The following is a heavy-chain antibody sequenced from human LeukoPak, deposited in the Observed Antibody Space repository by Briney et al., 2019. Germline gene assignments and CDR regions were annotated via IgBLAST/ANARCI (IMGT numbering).Heavy chain of an antibody. D-gene: IGHD2-21*02. CDR3: ARDLASCAGDCYTGGFDY. V-gene: IGHV4-38-2*02. J-gene: IGHJ4*02. Sequence: PSETLSLTCTVSGYSISSGYYWGWIRQSPGKGLEWIGSIYHGGSTYYNPSLRSRVIVSVDTSKNHFSLKMSSVTAADTAVYYCARDLASCAGDCYTGGFDYWGQGALVTVSS. CDR1: GYSISSGYY. CDR2: IYHGGST.